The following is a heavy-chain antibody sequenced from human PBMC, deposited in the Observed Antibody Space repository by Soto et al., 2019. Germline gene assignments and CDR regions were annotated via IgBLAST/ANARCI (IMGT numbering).Heavy chain of an antibody. Sequence: ASVKVSCKASGYTFASYDINWVRQATGQGLEWMGWMNPNSGNTGYAQKFQGRVTMTRNTSISTAYMELSSLRSEDTAVYYCARGLGCTNGVCYTGYYYYYYMDVWGKGTTVTVSS. CDR2: MNPNSGNT. J-gene: IGHJ6*03. CDR1: GYTFASYD. D-gene: IGHD2-8*01. V-gene: IGHV1-8*01. CDR3: ARGLGCTNGVCYTGYYYYYYMDV.